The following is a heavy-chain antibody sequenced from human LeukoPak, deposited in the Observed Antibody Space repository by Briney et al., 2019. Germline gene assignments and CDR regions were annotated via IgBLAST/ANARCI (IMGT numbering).Heavy chain of an antibody. CDR1: VFTCSSDG. J-gene: IGHJ6*04. Sequence: GRSLIRSCAASVFTCSSDGMHWVRQAPGKGLEWVAVIWYDGSNKYYADSVKGRFTISRDNSKNTLYLQMNSLRAEDTAVYYCAKDSRDGSGSYYTVAMDVWGKGTTVTVSS. V-gene: IGHV3-33*06. D-gene: IGHD3-10*01. CDR3: AKDSRDGSGSYYTVAMDV. CDR2: IWYDGSNK.